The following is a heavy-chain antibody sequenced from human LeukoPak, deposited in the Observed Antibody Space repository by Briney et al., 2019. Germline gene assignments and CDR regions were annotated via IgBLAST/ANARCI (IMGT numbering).Heavy chain of an antibody. CDR2: ISSGGDSI. J-gene: IGHJ6*03. D-gene: IGHD3-10*01. CDR3: ASGSYGSGFYYFYYVDV. Sequence: GGSLRLSCAASGITFSDHYMSWIRQTPGKGLEWLSYISSGGDSIYYADSVKGRFTISRDNAKNSVSLQMNSLRAEDTAVYYCASGSYGSGFYYFYYVDVWGKGTTVTVSS. CDR1: GITFSDHY. V-gene: IGHV3-11*04.